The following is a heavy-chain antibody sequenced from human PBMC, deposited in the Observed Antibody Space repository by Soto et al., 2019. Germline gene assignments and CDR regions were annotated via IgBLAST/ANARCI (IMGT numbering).Heavy chain of an antibody. J-gene: IGHJ4*02. Sequence: AGGSLRLSCAASGFTFSSYGMHWVRQAPGKGLEWVAVISYDGSNKYYADSVKGRFTISRDNSKNTLYLQMNSLRAEDTAVYYCAKTGGRSSWSQDYYFDYWGQGTLVTVSS. CDR1: GFTFSSYG. V-gene: IGHV3-30*18. D-gene: IGHD6-13*01. CDR3: AKTGGRSSWSQDYYFDY. CDR2: ISYDGSNK.